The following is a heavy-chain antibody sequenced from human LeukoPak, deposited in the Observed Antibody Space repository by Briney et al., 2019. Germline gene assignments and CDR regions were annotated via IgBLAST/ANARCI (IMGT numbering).Heavy chain of an antibody. CDR1: GFTFSDYY. Sequence: GGSLRLSCAASGFTFSDYYMSWIRQAPGKGLEWVSAISGSGGSTYYADSVKGRFTISRDNSKNTLYLQMNSLRAEDTAVYYCASTRGVPAASNWFDPWGQGTLVTVSS. V-gene: IGHV3-23*01. D-gene: IGHD2-2*01. CDR2: ISGSGGST. CDR3: ASTRGVPAASNWFDP. J-gene: IGHJ5*02.